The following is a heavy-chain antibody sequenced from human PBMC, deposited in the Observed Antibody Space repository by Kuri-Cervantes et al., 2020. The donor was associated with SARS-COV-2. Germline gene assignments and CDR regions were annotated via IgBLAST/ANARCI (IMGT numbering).Heavy chain of an antibody. V-gene: IGHV1-8*03. CDR1: GYTFTSYD. CDR3: ASRRGFLAYNDAFDI. J-gene: IGHJ3*02. CDR2: MNPNSGNT. D-gene: IGHD3-3*01. Sequence: ASVKVSCKASGYTFTSYDINWVRQATGQGLEWMGWMNPNSGNTGYAQEFQGRVTITRNTSIGTAYMELSSLRSEDTAVYYCASRRGFLAYNDAFDIWGQGTMVTVSS.